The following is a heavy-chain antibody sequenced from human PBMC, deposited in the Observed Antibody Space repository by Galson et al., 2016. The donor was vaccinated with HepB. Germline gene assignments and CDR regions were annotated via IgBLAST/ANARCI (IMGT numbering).Heavy chain of an antibody. CDR3: ARSLLWFGGFNEYNYFGLDV. V-gene: IGHV1-69*13. CDR2: IIPLFGTV. D-gene: IGHD3-10*01. CDR1: GTTFSTCA. J-gene: IGHJ6*02. Sequence: SVKVSCKASGTTFSTCAISWVRQAPGQGLEWMGGIIPLFGTVNYAQKFQGRVSITADESTNTAYMDLSSLRSGDTAVYYCARSLLWFGGFNEYNYFGLDVWGQGTTVTVSS.